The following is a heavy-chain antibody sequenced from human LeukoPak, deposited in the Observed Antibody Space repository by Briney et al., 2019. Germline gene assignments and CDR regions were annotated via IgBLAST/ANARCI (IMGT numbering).Heavy chain of an antibody. Sequence: ASVKVSCKVSGYTLTGLSMHWVRQAPGKGLEWMGGFDPEDGETIYAQKFQGRVTMTEDTSTDTAYMELSSLRSEDTAVYYCATESYYGSGQISMGFDYWGQGTLVTVSS. CDR2: FDPEDGET. J-gene: IGHJ4*02. D-gene: IGHD3-10*01. CDR1: GYTLTGLS. V-gene: IGHV1-24*01. CDR3: ATESYYGSGQISMGFDY.